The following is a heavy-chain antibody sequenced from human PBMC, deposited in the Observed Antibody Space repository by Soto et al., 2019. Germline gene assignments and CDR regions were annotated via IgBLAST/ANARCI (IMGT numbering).Heavy chain of an antibody. CDR3: AKRKSFKYVSQDFDV. CDR2: IIGGGGSI. CDR1: GFNFNTYA. Sequence: PGGSLRLSCAPSGFNFNTYAMSCVRQARGKGLEWVSGIIGGGGSIHYVDSVKGRFAVSRHNSEDTLYMQMSRLRGAATGVSYCAKRKSFKYVSQDFDVWGQGTMVTVSS. V-gene: IGHV3-23*01. D-gene: IGHD3-10*02. J-gene: IGHJ3*01.